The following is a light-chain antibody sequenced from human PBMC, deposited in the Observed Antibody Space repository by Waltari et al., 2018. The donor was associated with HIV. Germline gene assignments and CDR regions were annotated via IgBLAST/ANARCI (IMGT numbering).Light chain of an antibody. CDR1: SSDIAGYAY. V-gene: IGLV2-14*01. CDR2: EVT. J-gene: IGLJ2*01. CDR3: SSSSSSNTLVV. Sequence: QSALTQPASVSGSPGQSITISSTGTSSDIAGYAYSSWYQQHPGKAPKLVIYEVTVRPSGVSNRFSGSKSANTASLIISGLQAEDEADYYCSSSSSSNTLVVFGGGTRLTVL.